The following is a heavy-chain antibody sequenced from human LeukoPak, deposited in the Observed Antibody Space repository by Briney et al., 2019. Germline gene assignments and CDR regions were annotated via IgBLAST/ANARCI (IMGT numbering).Heavy chain of an antibody. V-gene: IGHV3-21*01. J-gene: IGHJ4*02. CDR3: ASTTVTTHVAYNY. CDR1: GFTFSSYS. D-gene: IGHD4-17*01. Sequence: PGGSLRLSCAASGFTFSSYSTNWVRQAPGKGLERVSSISSSSSYIYYADSVKGRFTISRDNAKNSLYLQMNSLRAEGTAVYYCASTTVTTHVAYNYWGQGTLVTVSS. CDR2: ISSSSSYI.